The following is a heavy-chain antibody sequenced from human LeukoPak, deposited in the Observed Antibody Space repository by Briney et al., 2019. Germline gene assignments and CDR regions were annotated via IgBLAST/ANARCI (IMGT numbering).Heavy chain of an antibody. J-gene: IGHJ4*02. CDR1: GFTFNSYA. V-gene: IGHV3-23*01. CDR3: AKFPLRFLEWAAYYAGY. CDR2: ISGSGGST. Sequence: GGSLRLSCAASGFTFNSYAMSWVRQAPAKGLEWVSIISGSGGSTYYADSVKGRFTISRDNSKNTLYLQMNSLRAEDTAVYYCAKFPLRFLEWAAYYAGYWGQGTLVTVSS. D-gene: IGHD3-3*01.